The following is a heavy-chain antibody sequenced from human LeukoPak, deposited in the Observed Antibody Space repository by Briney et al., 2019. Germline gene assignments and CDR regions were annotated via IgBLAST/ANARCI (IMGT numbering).Heavy chain of an antibody. CDR2: IYASGGT. CDR1: GRSMSSGGYY. Sequence: PSQTLTLTCRVAGRSMSSGGYYWSWIRQHPGKGLEWIGHIYASGGTYYNPSLKSRVIVSVDTSKNQFSLKVSSVTVAYTAVYYCWRVYIRAYHSDSSADAFDVWGQGTMVTVSS. CDR3: WRVYIRAYHSDSSADAFDV. D-gene: IGHD3-22*01. J-gene: IGHJ3*01. V-gene: IGHV4-31*03.